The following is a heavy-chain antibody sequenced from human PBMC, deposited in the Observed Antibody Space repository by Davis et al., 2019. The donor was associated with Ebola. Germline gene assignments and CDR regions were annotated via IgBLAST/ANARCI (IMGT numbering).Heavy chain of an antibody. CDR2: IRSKANSYAT. CDR1: GFTFSGSA. CDR3: TLTRTTLDY. V-gene: IGHV3-73*01. Sequence: GESLKISCAASGFTFSGSAMHWVRQASGKGLEWVGRIRSKANSYATAYAASVKGRFTISRDDSKNTAYLQMNSLKTEDTAVYYCTLTRTTLDYWGQGTLVTVSS. J-gene: IGHJ4*02. D-gene: IGHD1-7*01.